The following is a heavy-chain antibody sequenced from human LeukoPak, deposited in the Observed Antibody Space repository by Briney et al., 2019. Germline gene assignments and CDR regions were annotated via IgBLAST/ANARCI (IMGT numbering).Heavy chain of an antibody. Sequence: GGSLRLSCAVSGLTFSSSWMDWVRQAPGKGLEWVASINPDGNKKYSADSVKGRFTISRDNAENSLYLQMNSLKAEDTAVYYCARVSVGATAFDYWGQGTLVTVSS. J-gene: IGHJ4*02. V-gene: IGHV3-7*01. CDR2: INPDGNKK. D-gene: IGHD1-26*01. CDR3: ARVSVGATAFDY. CDR1: GLTFSSSW.